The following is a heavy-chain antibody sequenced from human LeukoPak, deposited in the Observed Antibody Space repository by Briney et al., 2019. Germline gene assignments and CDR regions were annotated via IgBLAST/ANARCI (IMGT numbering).Heavy chain of an antibody. CDR2: ISGYNGKT. CDR1: GYKFIDFG. J-gene: IGHJ5*02. CDR3: ARWETGSWFDP. Sequence: ASVKVCCKASGYKFIDFGITWVRQAPGQGLEWMGWISGYNGKTNYAQKFEGRVTMTTDTSTNTVYLELRSLRSDDTAVYYCARWETGSWFDPWGQGTLVTISS. V-gene: IGHV1-18*01. D-gene: IGHD1-26*01.